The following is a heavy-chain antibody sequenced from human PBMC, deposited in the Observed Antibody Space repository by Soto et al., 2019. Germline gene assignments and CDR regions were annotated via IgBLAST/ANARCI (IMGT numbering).Heavy chain of an antibody. CDR1: GYTFTSYA. CDR2: INAGNGNT. D-gene: IGHD6-19*01. V-gene: IGHV1-3*01. Sequence: QVQLVQSGAEVKKPGASVKVSCKASGYTFTSYAMHWVRQAPGQRLEWMGWINAGNGNTKYSQKFQGRVTITRDTSASTAYMELSSLRSEDTAVYYCPRDLSSGWPSLDYWGQGTLVTVSS. CDR3: PRDLSSGWPSLDY. J-gene: IGHJ4*02.